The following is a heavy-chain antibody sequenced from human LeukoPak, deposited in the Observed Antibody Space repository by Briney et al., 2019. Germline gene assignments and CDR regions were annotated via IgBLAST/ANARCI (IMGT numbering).Heavy chain of an antibody. CDR1: GGSINDYY. CDR3: AGVFSGRRPFEL. J-gene: IGHJ4*02. D-gene: IGHD3-10*01. Sequence: KSSETLSLTCTVSGGSINDYYWNWLRQPPGKGLEWIGFIYYRGTTNNNPSLKSRVTTSIDTSKKQFSLNLSSVTAADMAIYYCAGVFSGRRPFELWGQGILVTVSS. V-gene: IGHV4-59*03. CDR2: IYYRGTT.